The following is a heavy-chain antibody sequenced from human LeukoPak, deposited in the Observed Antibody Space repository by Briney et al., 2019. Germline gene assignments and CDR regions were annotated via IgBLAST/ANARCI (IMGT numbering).Heavy chain of an antibody. CDR3: ARPLNSNYVPLFDP. V-gene: IGHV1-3*01. D-gene: IGHD4-11*01. CDR1: GYTFTSYA. Sequence: ASVKVSCKASGYTFTSYAMHWVRPAPGQRPEWMGWINAGNGNTKYSQKFQGRVTITRDTSASTAYMELSSLRSEDTAVYCCARPLNSNYVPLFDPWGQGTLVTVSS. CDR2: INAGNGNT. J-gene: IGHJ5*02.